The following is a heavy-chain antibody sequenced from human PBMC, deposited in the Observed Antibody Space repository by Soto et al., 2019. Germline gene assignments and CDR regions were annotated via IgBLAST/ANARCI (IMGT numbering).Heavy chain of an antibody. D-gene: IGHD2-21*01. J-gene: IGHJ4*02. CDR1: GFTFSSYG. CDR3: AKESILV. Sequence: GGSLRLSCAASGFTFSSYGMHWVRQAPGKGLEWVAVISYDGSNKYYADSVKGRFTISRDNSKNTLYLQMNSLRAEDTAVYYCAKESILVWGQGTLVTVSS. V-gene: IGHV3-30*18. CDR2: ISYDGSNK.